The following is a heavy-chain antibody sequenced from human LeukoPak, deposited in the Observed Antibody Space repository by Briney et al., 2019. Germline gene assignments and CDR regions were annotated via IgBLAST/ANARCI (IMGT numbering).Heavy chain of an antibody. V-gene: IGHV3-11*05. CDR3: ARELGSSRGFDI. D-gene: IGHD6-13*01. CDR1: GFTFSDFY. J-gene: IGHJ3*02. Sequence: GGSLRLSCVGSGFTFSDFYMAWIRQTPGKGLQRVSYISPGSDGKGLTDSLKDRFTISRDNGKNSLYLQMNSLTAEDTGVYYCARELGSSRGFDIWGQGTMVTVSS. CDR2: ISPGSDGK.